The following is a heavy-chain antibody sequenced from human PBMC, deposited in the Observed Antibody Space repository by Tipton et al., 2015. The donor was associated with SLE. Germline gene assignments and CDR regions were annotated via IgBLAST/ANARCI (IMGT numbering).Heavy chain of an antibody. CDR3: ARRYIKQWLAGAFDT. D-gene: IGHD6-19*01. CDR2: IYYSGST. J-gene: IGHJ3*02. Sequence: TLSLTCTVSGGSISSYYWSWIRQPPGKGLEWIGYIYYSGSTNYNPSLKSRVTISVDTSKNQFSLKLSSVTAADTAVYYCARRYIKQWLAGAFDTWAQGTLVTASS. CDR1: GGSISSYY. V-gene: IGHV4-59*01.